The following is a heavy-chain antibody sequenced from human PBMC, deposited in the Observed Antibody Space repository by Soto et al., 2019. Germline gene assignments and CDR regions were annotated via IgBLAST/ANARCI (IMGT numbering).Heavy chain of an antibody. CDR2: IWYEGSYK. J-gene: IGHJ6*02. V-gene: IGHV3-33*06. CDR1: GFTFSSYG. D-gene: IGHD2-2*01. CDR3: ANDLSISTTCTRPLCYYHYGMDG. Sequence: QVQLVESGGGVVQPGRSLRLSCAASGFTFSSYGMHWVRQAPGKGLEWVAVIWYEGSYKYYADSVKGRFTISRDNAKKKLYLHTNTLRAADTAMYYCANDLSISTTCTRPLCYYHYGMDGWGQGTTVTVSS.